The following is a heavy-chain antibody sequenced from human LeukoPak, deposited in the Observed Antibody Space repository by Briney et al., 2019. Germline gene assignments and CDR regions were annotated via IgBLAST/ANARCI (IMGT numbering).Heavy chain of an antibody. V-gene: IGHV3-30*02. D-gene: IGHD3-10*01. CDR2: IRYDGTNQ. CDR1: GFIFSTYG. Sequence: PGGSLRLSCEASGFIFSTYGMHWVRQSPGKGLEWVAFIRYDGTNQYYVDSVKGRFTISRDNAKNTVYLQMISLRPEDTAVYYCAKDVSDGDYFDFWGQGILVAVSS. CDR3: AKDVSDGDYFDF. J-gene: IGHJ4*02.